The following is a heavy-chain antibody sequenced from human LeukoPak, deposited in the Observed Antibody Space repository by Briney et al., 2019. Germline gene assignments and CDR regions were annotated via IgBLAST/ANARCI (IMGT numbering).Heavy chain of an antibody. CDR2: IETSGNT. Sequence: PSETLSLTCTVSGGSISSYYWSWIRQPAGKGLEWIGRIETSGNTNYKPSLKSRVTMSVDTSKNQFSLKLSSVTAADTAVYYCARQYSGYDYPAYYYHYMDVWGKGTTVTISS. CDR3: ARQYSGYDYPAYYYHYMDV. V-gene: IGHV4-4*07. CDR1: GGSISSYY. D-gene: IGHD5-12*01. J-gene: IGHJ6*03.